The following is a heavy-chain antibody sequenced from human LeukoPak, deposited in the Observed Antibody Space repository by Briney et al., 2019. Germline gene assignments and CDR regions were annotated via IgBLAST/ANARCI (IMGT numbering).Heavy chain of an antibody. CDR2: INPNSGGT. D-gene: IGHD5-18*01. J-gene: IGHJ4*02. CDR1: GYTFTGYY. CDR3: AVRAQLWSYDY. V-gene: IGHV1-2*02. Sequence: ASVKVSCKASGYTFTGYYMHWVRQAPGRGLEWMGWINPNSGGTIYAQKFQGRVTMTRDTSISTAYMELSRLRSDDTAVYYCAVRAQLWSYDYWGQGTLVTVSS.